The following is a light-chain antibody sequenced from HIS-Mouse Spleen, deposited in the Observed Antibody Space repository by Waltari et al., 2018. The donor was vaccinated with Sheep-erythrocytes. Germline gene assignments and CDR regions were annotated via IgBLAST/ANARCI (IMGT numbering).Light chain of an antibody. CDR3: CSYAGSYNHV. V-gene: IGLV2-11*01. J-gene: IGLJ1*01. CDR1: SSDVGGYNH. Sequence: QSALTQPRSVSGSPGQSVTISCTGTSSDVGGYNHVSWYQQHPGKAPKPMIYDVSKRTSGVPDRFSGSKSGNTASLTISGLQAEDEADYYCCSYAGSYNHVFATGTKVTVL. CDR2: DVS.